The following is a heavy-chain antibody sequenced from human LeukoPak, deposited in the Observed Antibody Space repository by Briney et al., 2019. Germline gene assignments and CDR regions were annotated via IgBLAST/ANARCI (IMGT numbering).Heavy chain of an antibody. CDR1: GFPFRSHW. CDR2: ISTDGTTT. J-gene: IGHJ4*02. Sequence: PGGSLRLSCAASGFPFRSHWMHWDRQVPGKGLVWVSHISTDGTTTNYADSVKGRFTISRDNAKDTLYLQLNSLRAEDTAIYYCARSLGYSSGGWGQGTLVTVSS. V-gene: IGHV3-74*01. D-gene: IGHD2-15*01. CDR3: ARSLGYSSGG.